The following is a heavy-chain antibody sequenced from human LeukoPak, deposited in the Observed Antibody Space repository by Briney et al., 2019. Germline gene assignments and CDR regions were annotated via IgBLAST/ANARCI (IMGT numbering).Heavy chain of an antibody. Sequence: PGGAPRISRSAPGFPLSWQSKNWVRPAPGEGLGWGSSISSSSSYIYYADSVKGRFTISRDNAKNSLYLQMNSLRAEDTAVYYCAREYVGPWYFDYWGQGTLVTVSS. D-gene: IGHD1-26*01. J-gene: IGHJ4*02. V-gene: IGHV3-21*01. CDR1: GFPLSWQS. CDR3: AREYVGPWYFDY. CDR2: ISSSSSYI.